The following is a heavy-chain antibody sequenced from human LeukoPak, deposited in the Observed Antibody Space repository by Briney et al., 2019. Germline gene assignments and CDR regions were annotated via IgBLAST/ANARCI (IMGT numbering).Heavy chain of an antibody. J-gene: IGHJ4*02. CDR3: VVGGSPGY. Sequence: GSLRLSCAASGFTFSNNWMHWVRQAPRKGLVWVSRISTDGYTTDYADFVQGRFTASRDNTKNTWSLEMNSLRAEDTAVYYCVVGGSPGYWGQGTLVTVSS. CDR1: GFTFSNNW. CDR2: ISTDGYTT. D-gene: IGHD2-15*01. V-gene: IGHV3-74*01.